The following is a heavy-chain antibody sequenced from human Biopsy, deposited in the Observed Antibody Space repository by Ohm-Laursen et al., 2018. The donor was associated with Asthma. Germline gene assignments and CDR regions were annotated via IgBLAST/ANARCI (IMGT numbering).Heavy chain of an antibody. D-gene: IGHD2-15*01. J-gene: IGHJ4*02. CDR1: GVSIRSYY. CDR3: AGFCSGGNCPDH. V-gene: IGHV4-59*01. CDR2: IHYSGST. Sequence: TLSLTCTVSGVSIRSYYWTWIRQPPGKGLEWIGNIHYSGSTYSDPSLKSRVTISVDTSKKQISLRLSSVIAADTAVYYCAGFCSGGNCPDHWGQGTLVTVSS.